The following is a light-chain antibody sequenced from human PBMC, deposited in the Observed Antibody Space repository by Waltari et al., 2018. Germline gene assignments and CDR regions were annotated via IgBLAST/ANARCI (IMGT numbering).Light chain of an antibody. CDR1: QGIGNN. CDR3: QQGYSYPYR. V-gene: IGKV1-16*01. J-gene: IGKJ2*03. Sequence: DIQMTQSPSSLSASVGDTVTITCQASQGIGNNLNWYQQKPGTAPKLLIYRASSLQSGIPSRFSGRGSGTDVTLTISSLQPEDFATYYCQQGYSYPYRFGQGTKVEIK. CDR2: RAS.